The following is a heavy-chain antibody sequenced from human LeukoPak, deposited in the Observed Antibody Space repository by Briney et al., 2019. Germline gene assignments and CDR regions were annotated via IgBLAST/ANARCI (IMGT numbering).Heavy chain of an antibody. CDR2: IKQDGSEK. D-gene: IGHD3-22*01. Sequence: GGSLRLSCGASGFTFSSYWMSWVRQAPGKGLEWVANIKQDGSEKYYVDSVKGRFTISRDNAKNSLYLQMNSLRAEDTAVYYCASMSPYYYDSSGYYFYWGQGTLVTVSS. J-gene: IGHJ4*02. V-gene: IGHV3-7*01. CDR3: ASMSPYYYDSSGYYFY. CDR1: GFTFSSYW.